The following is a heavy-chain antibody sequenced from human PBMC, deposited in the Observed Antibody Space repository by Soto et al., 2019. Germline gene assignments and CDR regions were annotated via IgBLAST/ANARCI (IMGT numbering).Heavy chain of an antibody. CDR2: ISHDGNNK. CDR1: GFTFNRHP. J-gene: IGHJ4*02. Sequence: GGSLRLSCAASGFTFNRHPLHWVRQAPGKGLEWVAVISHDGNNKYYADSVKGRFTISRDNSMNMLYLQMHGLRTEDTAIFYCARASGHIYATLHGPFDHWGQGTLVTVSS. V-gene: IGHV3-30-3*01. CDR3: ARASGHIYATLHGPFDH. D-gene: IGHD2-8*01.